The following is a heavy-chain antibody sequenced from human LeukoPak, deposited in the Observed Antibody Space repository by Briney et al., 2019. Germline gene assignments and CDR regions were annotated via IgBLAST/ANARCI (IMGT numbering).Heavy chain of an antibody. D-gene: IGHD4-23*01. V-gene: IGHV5-51*01. CDR3: ARRDYGGTSAAFDI. Sequence: AESLKISCKGSGYNFTTYWVAWVRHMPAKGLEWMGIIFPGDSDTRYRPSFQGQVTISADKSISTAYLQWRSLKASDTAMYYCARRDYGGTSAAFDIWGQGTMVTVSS. J-gene: IGHJ3*02. CDR1: GYNFTTYW. CDR2: IFPGDSDT.